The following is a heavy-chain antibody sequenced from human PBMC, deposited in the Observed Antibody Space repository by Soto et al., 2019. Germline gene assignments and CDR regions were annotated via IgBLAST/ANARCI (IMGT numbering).Heavy chain of an antibody. CDR3: TRHAIIPKLQYGMDV. CDR2: IFYRGTT. Sequence: SETLSLTCTVSGGSVSGYYWSWIRQPPGKGLEWLGYIFYRGTTLYNPSVQSRVTISVDTSKNQFSLKLSSVTAADTAVYYCTRHAIIPKLQYGMDVWGQVITVTVSS. J-gene: IGHJ6*02. CDR1: GGSVSGYY. D-gene: IGHD2-15*01. V-gene: IGHV4-59*02.